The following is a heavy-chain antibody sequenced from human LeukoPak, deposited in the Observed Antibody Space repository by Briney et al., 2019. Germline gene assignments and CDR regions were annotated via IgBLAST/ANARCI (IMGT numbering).Heavy chain of an antibody. D-gene: IGHD6-13*01. J-gene: IGHJ4*02. Sequence: SETLSLSCVMYGGSFTGYYWSWIRQSPGKGLEWIGEISPRGTKYNPSLKSRVTISLDTTKNQFSLILSSVTAADTAVYYCATGYSSSWYYFDYWGQGTLATVSS. CDR2: ISPRGT. CDR3: ATGYSSSWYYFDY. CDR1: GGSFTGYY. V-gene: IGHV4-34*01.